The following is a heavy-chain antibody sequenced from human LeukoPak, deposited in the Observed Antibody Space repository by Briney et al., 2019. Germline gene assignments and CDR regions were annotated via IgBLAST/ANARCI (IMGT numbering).Heavy chain of an antibody. D-gene: IGHD3-3*01. CDR1: GGSISSGAYS. J-gene: IGHJ4*02. CDR3: ARRTDGSGSGYPFDY. Sequence: SETLSLTCAVSGGSISSGAYSWSWIRQPPGKGLEWIGYIYHRGSTYYNPSLKSRVTISIDTSKNQFSLKLSSVTAADTAVYYCARRTDGSGSGYPFDYWGQGTLVTVSS. V-gene: IGHV4-30-2*01. CDR2: IYHRGST.